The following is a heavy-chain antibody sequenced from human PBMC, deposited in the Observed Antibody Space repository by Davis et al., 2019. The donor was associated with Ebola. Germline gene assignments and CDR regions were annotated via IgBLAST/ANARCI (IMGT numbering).Heavy chain of an antibody. V-gene: IGHV3-23*01. CDR2: ISGSGGST. D-gene: IGHD3-22*01. Sequence: GESLKTSCAASGFTFSSYAMSWVRQAPGKGLEWVSAISGSGGSTYYADSVKGRFTISRDNSKNTLYLQMNSLRAEDTAVYYCAKDGEYYYDSKEYFDYWGQGTLVTVSS. CDR1: GFTFSSYA. CDR3: AKDGEYYYDSKEYFDY. J-gene: IGHJ4*02.